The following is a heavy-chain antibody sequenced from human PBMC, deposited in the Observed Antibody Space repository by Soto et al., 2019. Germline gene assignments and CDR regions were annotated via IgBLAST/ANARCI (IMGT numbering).Heavy chain of an antibody. CDR3: ARLMFRGGDFDY. CDR2: VYYTETT. Sequence: QLQLQESGPGLVKPSETLSLNCTVSGGAISGSTYYWGWIRQYPGKGLEWMANVYYTETTAYNPSLKSRLTISVDTSKNQFSLKVKSVTAADTAIYYCARLMFRGGDFDYWGQGTLVTVSS. V-gene: IGHV4-39*01. CDR1: GGAISGSTYY. D-gene: IGHD2-15*01. J-gene: IGHJ4*02.